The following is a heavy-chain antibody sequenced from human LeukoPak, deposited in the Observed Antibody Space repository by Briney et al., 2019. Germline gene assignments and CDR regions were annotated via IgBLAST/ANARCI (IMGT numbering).Heavy chain of an antibody. Sequence: SETLSLTCTVPGGSISSSSYYWGWIRQPPGKGLEWIGSIYYSGSTYYNPSLKSRVTISVDTSKNQFSLKLSSVTAADTAVYYCARRGRQQLAPHDYWGQGTLVTVSS. J-gene: IGHJ4*02. CDR3: ARRGRQQLAPHDY. V-gene: IGHV4-39*01. CDR2: IYYSGST. CDR1: GGSISSSSYY. D-gene: IGHD6-13*01.